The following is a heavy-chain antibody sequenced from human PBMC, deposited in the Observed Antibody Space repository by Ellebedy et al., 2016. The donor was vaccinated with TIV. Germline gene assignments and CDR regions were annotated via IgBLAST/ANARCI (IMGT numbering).Heavy chain of an antibody. D-gene: IGHD2-8*01. CDR3: VRDSSKVSGMDV. CDR2: IYSAAST. J-gene: IGHJ6*02. V-gene: IGHV3-53*01. CDR1: WFSVSSTY. Sequence: PGGSLRLSCAASWFSVSSTYMSWVRQAPGKGLDWVSVIYSAASTYYADSVKGRFTISKDNSKNTLFLQMNSLRAEDTGVYYCVRDSSKVSGMDVWGQGTTVTVSS.